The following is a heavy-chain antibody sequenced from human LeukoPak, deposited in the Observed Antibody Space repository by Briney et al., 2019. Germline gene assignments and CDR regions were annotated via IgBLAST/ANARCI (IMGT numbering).Heavy chain of an antibody. Sequence: GGSLRLSCTASGFTFGDYAMSWVRQAPGKGLEWVGFIRSKAYGGTTEYAASVKGRFTISRDDSKSIAYLQMNSLKTEDTAVHYCTRDGAVLRFLEWLTKFDYWGQGTLVTVSS. CDR1: GFTFGDYA. CDR3: TRDGAVLRFLEWLTKFDY. V-gene: IGHV3-49*04. D-gene: IGHD3-3*01. CDR2: IRSKAYGGTT. J-gene: IGHJ4*02.